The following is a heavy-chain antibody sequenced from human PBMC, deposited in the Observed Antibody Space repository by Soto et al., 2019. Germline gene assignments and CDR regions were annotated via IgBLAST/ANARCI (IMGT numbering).Heavy chain of an antibody. Sequence: ASVKVSCKASGCTFSSYAISWVRQAPGQGLEWMGGIIPIFGTANYAQKFQGRVTITADESTSTAYMELSSLRSEDTAVDYCAGTEAARHIWGQGTLVTVYS. V-gene: IGHV1-69*13. J-gene: IGHJ4*02. CDR2: IIPIFGTA. CDR1: GCTFSSYA. D-gene: IGHD6-6*01. CDR3: AGTEAARHI.